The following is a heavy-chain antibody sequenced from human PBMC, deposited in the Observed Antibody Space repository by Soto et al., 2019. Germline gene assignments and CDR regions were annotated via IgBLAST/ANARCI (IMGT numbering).Heavy chain of an antibody. CDR1: GYTCTVYY. CDR2: INPNSGGT. J-gene: IGHJ5*02. V-gene: IGHV1-2*02. CDR3: ARDLGYYYDSSGYYTGWFDP. D-gene: IGHD3-22*01. Sequence: ASVKVSCKASGYTCTVYYMHWVLQSPLQWLEGMGCINPNSGGTNYAQKFQGRVTMTRDTSISTAYMELSRLRSDDTAVYYCARDLGYYYDSSGYYTGWFDPWGQGTLVTVSS.